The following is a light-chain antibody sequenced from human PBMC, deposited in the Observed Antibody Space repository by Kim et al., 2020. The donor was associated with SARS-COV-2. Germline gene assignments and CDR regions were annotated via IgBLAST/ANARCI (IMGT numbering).Light chain of an antibody. V-gene: IGLV3-19*01. Sequence: SSELTQDPAVSVALGQTVRITCQGDSLRSYYATWYQQKPTQTPLLVIFGRNNRPSGIPDRFSGSTSGNTASLTISGAQAEDEADFYCQSRDSGGNVLFGGETRLTVL. J-gene: IGLJ2*01. CDR3: QSRDSGGNVL. CDR2: GRN. CDR1: SLRSYY.